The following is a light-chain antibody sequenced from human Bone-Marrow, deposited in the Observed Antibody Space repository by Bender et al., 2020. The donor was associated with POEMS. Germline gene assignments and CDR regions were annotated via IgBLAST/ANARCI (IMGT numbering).Light chain of an antibody. Sequence: QSALTQPPSVSGSPGQSVTISCTGTSSDVGGYNRVSWYQQHPGKAPKLMIFDVSQRPSGVSNRFSGSKSGNTASLTISGLQAEDEADYYCCSYGGGPWVFGGGTKLTVL. CDR2: DVS. CDR3: CSYGGGPWV. V-gene: IGLV2-23*02. J-gene: IGLJ3*02. CDR1: SSDVGGYNR.